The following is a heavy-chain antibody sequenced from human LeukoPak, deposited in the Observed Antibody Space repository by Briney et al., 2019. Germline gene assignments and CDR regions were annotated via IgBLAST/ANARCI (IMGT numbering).Heavy chain of an antibody. D-gene: IGHD3-9*01. V-gene: IGHV3-23*01. Sequence: GGSLRLSRAASGFTFSSYAMSWVRQAPGKGLEWVSAISGSGGSTYYADSVKGRFTISRGNSKNTLYLQMNSLRAEDTAVYYCANLDYDILTGSDYWGQGTLVTVSS. CDR3: ANLDYDILTGSDY. CDR1: GFTFSSYA. CDR2: ISGSGGST. J-gene: IGHJ4*02.